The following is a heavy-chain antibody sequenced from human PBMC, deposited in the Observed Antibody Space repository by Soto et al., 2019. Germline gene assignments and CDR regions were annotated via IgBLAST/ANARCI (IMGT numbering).Heavy chain of an antibody. CDR3: ARDPHAAAGPFDY. D-gene: IGHD6-13*01. CDR2: IYYSGST. CDR1: GGSISSGGYY. V-gene: IGHV4-31*03. J-gene: IGHJ4*02. Sequence: KPSETLSLTCTVSGGSISSGGYYWSWIRQHPGKGLEWIGYIYYSGSTYYNPSLKSRVTISVDTSKNQFSLKLSSVTAADTAVYYCARDPHAAAGPFDYWGQGTLVTISS.